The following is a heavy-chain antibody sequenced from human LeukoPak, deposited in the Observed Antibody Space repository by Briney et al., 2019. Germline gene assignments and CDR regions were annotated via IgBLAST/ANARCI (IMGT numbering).Heavy chain of an antibody. CDR2: ISGSGGST. CDR1: GFTFSSYA. J-gene: IGHJ5*02. V-gene: IGHV3-23*01. Sequence: PGGSLRLSCAAPGFTFSSYAMSWVRQAPGKGLEWVSAISGSGGSTYYADSVKGRFTISRDNSKNTPYLQMNSLRAEDTAVYYCANLLEFGDDDPWGQGTLVTVSS. D-gene: IGHD3-10*01. CDR3: ANLLEFGDDDP.